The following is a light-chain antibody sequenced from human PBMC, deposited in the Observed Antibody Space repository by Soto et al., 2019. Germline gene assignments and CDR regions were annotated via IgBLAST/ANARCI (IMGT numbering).Light chain of an antibody. CDR2: AAS. Sequence: AIQMTQSPSSRSASGLGVVTGAFWASQGIRNDLGWYQQKPVKAPKLLIYAASSLQSGVPSRFSGSGSGTDFTLTISSLQPEDFATYSCLQHYSYPWSFGQGTRWIS. J-gene: IGKJ1*01. V-gene: IGKV1-6*01. CDR3: LQHYSYPWS. CDR1: QGIRND.